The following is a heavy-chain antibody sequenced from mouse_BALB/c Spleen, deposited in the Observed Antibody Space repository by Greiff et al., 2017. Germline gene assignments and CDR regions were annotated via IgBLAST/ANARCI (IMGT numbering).Heavy chain of an antibody. CDR2: IHYSGST. Sequence: EVKVVESGPDLVKPSQSLSLTCTVTGYSITSGYSWPWIRQFPGNKLEWMGYIHYSGSTNYNPSLKSRISITRDTSKNQFFLQLNSVTTEDTATYYCASQGYGNYGYAMDYWGQGTSVTVSS. CDR3: ASQGYGNYGYAMDY. J-gene: IGHJ4*01. CDR1: GYSITSGYS. D-gene: IGHD2-10*02. V-gene: IGHV3-1*02.